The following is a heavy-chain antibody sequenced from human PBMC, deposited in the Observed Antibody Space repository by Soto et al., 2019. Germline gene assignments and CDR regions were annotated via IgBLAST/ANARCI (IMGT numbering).Heavy chain of an antibody. Sequence: GGSLRLSCAASGFTFSNAWMNWVRQAPGKGLEWVGRIKSKTDGGTTDYAAPVKGRFTISRDDSKNTLYLQMNSLKTEDTAVYYCAKDLSGTYPNYFDYWGQGTLVTVSS. J-gene: IGHJ4*02. CDR3: AKDLSGTYPNYFDY. V-gene: IGHV3-15*07. CDR1: GFTFSNAW. CDR2: IKSKTDGGTT. D-gene: IGHD1-20*01.